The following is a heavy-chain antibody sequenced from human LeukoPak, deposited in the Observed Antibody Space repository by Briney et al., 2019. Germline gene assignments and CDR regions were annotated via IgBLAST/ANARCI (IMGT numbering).Heavy chain of an antibody. V-gene: IGHV3-23*01. CDR2: IVGSGTSA. J-gene: IGHJ4*02. CDR3: AKDQCGFGELFHFDY. CDR1: GFTFSSYW. Sequence: HPGGSLRLSCAASGFTFSSYWMSWVRQAPGQGLEWVSTIVGSGTSAHYADSVKGRFTISRDNSKNRVYLHMSNLRAEDTAVYYCAKDQCGFGELFHFDYWGQGTLVTVSS. D-gene: IGHD3-10*01.